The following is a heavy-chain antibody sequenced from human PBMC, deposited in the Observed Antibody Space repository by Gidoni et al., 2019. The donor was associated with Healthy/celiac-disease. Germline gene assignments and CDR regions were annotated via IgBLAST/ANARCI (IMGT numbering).Heavy chain of an antibody. D-gene: IGHD6-19*01. J-gene: IGHJ4*02. V-gene: IGHV1-2*02. CDR2: INPNSGGT. Sequence: QVQLVQSGAEVKKPGASVKVSCKASGYTFTGYYMHWVRQAPGQGLEWMGWINPNSGGTNYAQKFQGRVTMTRDTSISTAYMELSRLRSDDTAVYYCAREEFGWGSGWPQRDFDYWGQGTLVTVSS. CDR3: AREEFGWGSGWPQRDFDY. CDR1: GYTFTGYY.